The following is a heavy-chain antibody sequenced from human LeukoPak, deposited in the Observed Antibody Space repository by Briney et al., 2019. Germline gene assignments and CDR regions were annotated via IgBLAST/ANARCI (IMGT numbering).Heavy chain of an antibody. J-gene: IGHJ6*03. CDR1: GFTFSSSR. CDR3: ARGGVGHYGSGRYSDYSYYMDV. V-gene: IGHV3-48*04. Sequence: PGGSLRLSCAASGFTFSSSRMNWVRQAPGKGLEWVSYISSSGSTIYYADSVKGRFTISRDNAKNSLYLQMNSLRAEDTAVYYCARGGVGHYGSGRYSDYSYYMDVWGNGTTVTVSS. D-gene: IGHD3-10*01. CDR2: ISSSGSTI.